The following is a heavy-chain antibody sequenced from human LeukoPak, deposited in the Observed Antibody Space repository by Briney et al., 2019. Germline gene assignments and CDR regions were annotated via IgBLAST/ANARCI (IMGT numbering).Heavy chain of an antibody. D-gene: IGHD3-9*01. CDR3: VKSAGFDWLSPLDAFDI. V-gene: IGHV3-64D*06. Sequence: GGSLRLSCSASGFTFSRYAMHWGRQAPGKGREYVSAISSSGGSTHYADSVKGRFTISRDNSKDTLYLQMSSLRAEDTTVYYCVKSAGFDWLSPLDAFDIWGQGTMVTVSS. CDR1: GFTFSRYA. CDR2: ISSSGGST. J-gene: IGHJ3*02.